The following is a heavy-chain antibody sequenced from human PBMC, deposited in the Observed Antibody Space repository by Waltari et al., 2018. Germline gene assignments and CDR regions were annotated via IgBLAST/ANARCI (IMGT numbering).Heavy chain of an antibody. CDR2: IFGDGST. V-gene: IGHV3-53*01. CDR1: GFTVSSNY. Sequence: EVQLVESGGGFIQSGGSLRLSCAASGFTVSSNYMSWVRQAPGKGLEWVSVIFGDGSTYYADSVKGRFTISRDNSKNTLYLQINSLRAEDTAVYYCARDSRGGLFFDYWGQGTLVTVSS. CDR3: ARDSRGGLFFDY. J-gene: IGHJ4*02.